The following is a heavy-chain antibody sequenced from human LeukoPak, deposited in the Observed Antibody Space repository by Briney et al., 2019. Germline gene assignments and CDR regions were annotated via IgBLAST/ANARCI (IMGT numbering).Heavy chain of an antibody. CDR3: ASSPPYCSSTSCYFDY. CDR2: IIPIFGTA. Sequence: SVKVSCKASGGTFSSYAISWVRQAPGQGLEWVGGIIPIFGTANYAQKFQGRVTITTDESTSTAYMELSSLRSEDTAVYYCASSPPYCSSTSCYFDYWGQGTLVTVSS. J-gene: IGHJ4*02. CDR1: GGTFSSYA. V-gene: IGHV1-69*05. D-gene: IGHD2-2*01.